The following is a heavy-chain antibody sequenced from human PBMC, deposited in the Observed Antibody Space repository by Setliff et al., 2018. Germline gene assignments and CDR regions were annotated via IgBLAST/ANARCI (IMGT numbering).Heavy chain of an antibody. CDR1: AFTFNTYT. V-gene: IGHV3-30*02. D-gene: IGHD2-2*01. CDR3: AKDRWGYADP. Sequence: PGGSLRLSCAASAFTFNTYTMHWVRQAPGKGLEWVTFIRNDGSSQYYADSVQGRFTVSRDNAMDTLFLQMNGLTTDDTAKYFCAKDRWGYADPWGQGTLVTVSS. J-gene: IGHJ5*02. CDR2: IRNDGSSQ.